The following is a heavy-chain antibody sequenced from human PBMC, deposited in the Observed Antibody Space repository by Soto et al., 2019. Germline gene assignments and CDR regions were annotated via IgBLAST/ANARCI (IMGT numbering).Heavy chain of an antibody. CDR1: GDSISSDKW. J-gene: IGHJ4*02. D-gene: IGHD6-25*01. CDR2: IHHSGNS. V-gene: IGHV4-4*02. Sequence: SETLSLTCAVSGDSISSDKWWSWVRQPPGKGLEWIGEIHHSGNSNYNPSLKSRVIISVDKSKNQFSLNLSSVTDADTAVYFCARRQRPQPTHYRGQAPLVTLSS. CDR3: ARRQRPQPTHY.